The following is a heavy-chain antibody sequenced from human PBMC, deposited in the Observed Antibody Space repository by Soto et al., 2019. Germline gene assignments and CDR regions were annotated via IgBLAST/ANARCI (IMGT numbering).Heavy chain of an antibody. V-gene: IGHV3-23*01. J-gene: IGHJ5*02. CDR3: AKDRGFPVTTWFDP. CDR1: GFTFSSYA. Sequence: GGSLRLSCAASGFTFSSYAMSWVRQAPGKGLEWVSAISGSGGSTYYADSVKGRFTISRDNSKNTLCLQMNSLRAEDTAVYYCAKDRGFPVTTWFDPWGQGTLVTVSS. D-gene: IGHD4-17*01. CDR2: ISGSGGST.